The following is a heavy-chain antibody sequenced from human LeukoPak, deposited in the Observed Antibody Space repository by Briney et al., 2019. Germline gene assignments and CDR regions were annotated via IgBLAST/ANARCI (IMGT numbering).Heavy chain of an antibody. Sequence: PGGSLRLSCAASGFTFSSYWMHWVRQAPGKGLVWVSRINSDGSSTIYADSVKGRFTTSRDNAKNTLYLQMNSLRAEDTAVYYCARDLRGDLYYYDSSGYQPLDYWGQGTLVTVSS. CDR2: INSDGSST. J-gene: IGHJ4*02. CDR3: ARDLRGDLYYYDSSGYQPLDY. V-gene: IGHV3-74*01. CDR1: GFTFSSYW. D-gene: IGHD3-22*01.